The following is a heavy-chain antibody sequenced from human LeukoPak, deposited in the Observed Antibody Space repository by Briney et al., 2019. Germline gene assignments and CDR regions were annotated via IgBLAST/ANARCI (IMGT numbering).Heavy chain of an antibody. CDR3: AIRPKQPGFWSRDVDY. Sequence: PSETLSLTCTVSGASISRTSDNWHWIRQPPGKGLESIGSTHQSGATYYNPSLESRVTISIDTSKNQYSLKLTSVTAADTAIYYWAIRPKQPGFWSRDVDYWGLGALVTVSS. D-gene: IGHD3-3*01. V-gene: IGHV4-39*01. CDR2: THQSGAT. J-gene: IGHJ4*02. CDR1: GASISRTSDN.